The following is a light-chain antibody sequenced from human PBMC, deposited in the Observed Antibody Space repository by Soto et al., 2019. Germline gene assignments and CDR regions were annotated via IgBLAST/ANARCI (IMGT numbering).Light chain of an antibody. V-gene: IGLV2-14*02. CDR1: SSDVGSDNL. J-gene: IGLJ1*01. CDR3: SSFTTTSTYV. Sequence: QPASVSGSPGQSITISCTGTSSDVGSDNLVSWYQQHPGKAPKLMIYEVNNRPSGVSNRFSGSKSGNTASLTISGLQAEDEADYYCSSFTTTSTYVYGTGTKLTVL. CDR2: EVN.